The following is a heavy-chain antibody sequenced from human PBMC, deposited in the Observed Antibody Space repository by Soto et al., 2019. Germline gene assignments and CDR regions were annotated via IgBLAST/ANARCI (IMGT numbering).Heavy chain of an antibody. D-gene: IGHD1-7*01. J-gene: IGHJ4*02. CDR3: ARDGIGGTVFRGYLDY. CDR1: GGIFHGYG. V-gene: IGHV3-33*01. CDR2: IRFDGSNE. Sequence: QEQLVESGGGVVQPGTSLRLSCAVPGGIFHGYGMHWVRQAPGKGLEWVAIIRFDGSNEEYADSVKGRFTISRVNSKNTLYLQMNTLGAEDTAVYYCARDGIGGTVFRGYLDYWGRGTVVTVSS.